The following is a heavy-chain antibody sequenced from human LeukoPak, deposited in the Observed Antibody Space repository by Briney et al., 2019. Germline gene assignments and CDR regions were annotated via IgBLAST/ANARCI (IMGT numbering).Heavy chain of an antibody. CDR2: IIPMMGRT. CDR3: ARVMLDNATPELDYFGMDV. CDR1: GGTFSHYA. Sequence: SVMVSCKASGGTFSHYAINWVRQAPGQGLEWMGRIIPMMGRTNYAQKFQGRVTITADKSTSVVYMELSSLRSEDAAVYYCARVMLDNATPELDYFGMDVWGQGTSVTVSS. V-gene: IGHV1-69*04. J-gene: IGHJ6*02. D-gene: IGHD1-14*01.